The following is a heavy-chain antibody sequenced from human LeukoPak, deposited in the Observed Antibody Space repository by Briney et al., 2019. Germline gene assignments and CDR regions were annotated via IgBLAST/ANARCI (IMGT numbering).Heavy chain of an antibody. CDR2: INPNSGGT. J-gene: IGHJ3*02. V-gene: IGHV1-2*02. CDR3: ASLAPWAYCSSTSCLHAFDI. D-gene: IGHD2-2*01. CDR1: GYTFTGYY. Sequence: ASVKVSCKASGYTFTGYYMHWVRQAPGQGLEWMGWINPNSGGTNYAQKFQGRVTMTRDTSISTAYMELSRLRSDDTAVYYCASLAPWAYCSSTSCLHAFDIWGQGTMVTVSS.